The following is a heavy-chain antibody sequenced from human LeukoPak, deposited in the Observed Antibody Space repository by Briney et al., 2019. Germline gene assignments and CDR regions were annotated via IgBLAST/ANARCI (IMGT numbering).Heavy chain of an antibody. CDR3: ARPGDNYAVLSLDY. J-gene: IGHJ4*02. CDR2: ISSDGTTT. CDR1: GFSLSKYW. Sequence: GGSLRLSCAASGFSLSKYWMQSARQAPGKGLAWVSRISSDGTTTAYADSVKGRFTISRDSAKNMLYLQMNSLRVEDTAMYSCARPGDNYAVLSLDYWGQGTLVTVSS. V-gene: IGHV3-74*01. D-gene: IGHD7-27*01.